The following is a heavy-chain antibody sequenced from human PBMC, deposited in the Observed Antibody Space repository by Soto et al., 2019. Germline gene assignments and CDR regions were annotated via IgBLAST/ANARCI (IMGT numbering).Heavy chain of an antibody. CDR2: INPNSGGT. V-gene: IGHV1-2*02. D-gene: IGHD2-15*01. Sequence: GDSVKVSCKASGYTFTGCCMHWVRQAPGQGLEWMGWINPNSGGTKYPQKFQGRVTMTRDTSITTVYMSLTGLKSDDTAVYYCARDLANGGGRARFNYSVQRTLVT. J-gene: IGHJ4*02. CDR3: ARDLANGGGRARFNY. CDR1: GYTFTGCC.